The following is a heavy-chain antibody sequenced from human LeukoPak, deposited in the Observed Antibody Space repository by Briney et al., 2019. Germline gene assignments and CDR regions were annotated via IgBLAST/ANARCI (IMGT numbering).Heavy chain of an antibody. CDR2: INQSGST. D-gene: IGHD5-12*01. CDR1: GGSFSGYY. J-gene: IGHJ4*02. CDR3: ARDRVATSRHFDY. Sequence: SETLSLTCTVSGGSFSGYYWSWIRQPPGKGLEWIGEINQSGSTKYNPSLKSRVTISVDTSKNQFSLKLSSVTAADTAVYYCARDRVATSRHFDYWGQGTLVTVSS. V-gene: IGHV4-34*01.